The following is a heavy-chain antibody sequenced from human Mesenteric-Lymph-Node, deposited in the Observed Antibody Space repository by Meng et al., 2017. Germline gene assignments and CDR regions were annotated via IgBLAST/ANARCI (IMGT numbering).Heavy chain of an antibody. V-gene: IGHV2-5*02. Sequence: QITLKESGPALVKPTQSLTLTCTFSGFSLSTSGVGVGWIRQRPGKALEWLALIYWDDDKRYSPSLKSRLTITKDTSKNQVVLTMTNMYPVDTDTYYCSHRPYSSGWYYFDYWGQGTLVTVSS. D-gene: IGHD6-19*01. CDR2: IYWDDDK. CDR1: GFSLSTSGVG. J-gene: IGHJ4*02. CDR3: SHRPYSSGWYYFDY.